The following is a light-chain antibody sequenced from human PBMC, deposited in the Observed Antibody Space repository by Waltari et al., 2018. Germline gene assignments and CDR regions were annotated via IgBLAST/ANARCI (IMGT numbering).Light chain of an antibody. CDR1: QSVSSY. J-gene: IGKJ4*01. CDR2: DAS. CDR3: QQRSNWPLT. Sequence: DIVLTQSPVALSLSPGDRATLSCRASQSVSSYLAWYQQQPGQPPRLLVYDASIRATGIPDRFSGSGSETDFTLTISSLEPEDFAVYYCQQRSNWPLTFGGGTRVEIK. V-gene: IGKV3-11*01.